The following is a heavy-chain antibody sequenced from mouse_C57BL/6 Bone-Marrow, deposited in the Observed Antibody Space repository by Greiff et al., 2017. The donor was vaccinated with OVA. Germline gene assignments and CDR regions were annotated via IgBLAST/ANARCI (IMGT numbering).Heavy chain of an antibody. CDR1: GFTFSSYA. D-gene: IGHD2-12*01. J-gene: IGHJ1*03. Sequence: EVKLQESGGGLVKPGGSLKLSCAASGFTFSSYAMSWVRQTPEKRLEWVATISDGGSYTYYPDNVKGRFTISRDNAKNNLYLQMSHLKSEDTAMYYCARTIRYFDVWGTGTTVTVSS. V-gene: IGHV5-4*03. CDR2: ISDGGSYT. CDR3: ARTIRYFDV.